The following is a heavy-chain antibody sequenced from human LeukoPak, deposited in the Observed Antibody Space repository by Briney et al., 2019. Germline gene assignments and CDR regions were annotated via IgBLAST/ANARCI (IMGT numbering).Heavy chain of an antibody. Sequence: GGSLRLSCAASGLTFSSYAMTWVRQAPGKGLEWVAGISGSGGTTYYADSVKGRFTISRDNSKNTLYLQMHSLRVEDTAVYSCAKGGRWDYYDSSHWGQGTMVTVSS. V-gene: IGHV3-23*01. D-gene: IGHD3-22*01. CDR2: ISGSGGTT. CDR1: GLTFSSYA. J-gene: IGHJ3*01. CDR3: AKGGRWDYYDSSH.